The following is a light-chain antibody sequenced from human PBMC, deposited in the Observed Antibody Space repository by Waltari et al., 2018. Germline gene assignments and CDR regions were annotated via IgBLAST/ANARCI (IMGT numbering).Light chain of an antibody. J-gene: IGKJ4*01. V-gene: IGKV4-1*01. CDR3: QQYYSTPLT. CDR1: QSVLSTSNNKNY. Sequence: DIVMTQSPDSLAVSLGERATVNCKSSQSVLSTSNNKNYLAWYQPKAGQSPKLLIYWASTRESGVPDRFSGSGSGTDFTLTISSLQAEDVAVYYCQQYYSTPLTFGGGTKVEIK. CDR2: WAS.